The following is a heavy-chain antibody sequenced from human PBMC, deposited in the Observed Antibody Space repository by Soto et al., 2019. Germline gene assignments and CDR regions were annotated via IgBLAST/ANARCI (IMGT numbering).Heavy chain of an antibody. CDR1: GFTFSNYW. V-gene: IGHV3-7*03. D-gene: IGHD4-4*01. CDR2: IKQDGSEI. J-gene: IGHJ4*02. Sequence: EVQLVESGGGLIQPGGSLRLSCAASGFTFSNYWMSWVRQAPGRGLEWVANIKQDGSEINYVDSVRGRFTISRDNAKNSLYLQMNSLRAEDTAVYYCARDRGYSCFDFWGQGTLVTVSS. CDR3: ARDRGYSCFDF.